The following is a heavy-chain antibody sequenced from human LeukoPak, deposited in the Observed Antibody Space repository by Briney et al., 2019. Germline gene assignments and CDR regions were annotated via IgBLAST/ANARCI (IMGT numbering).Heavy chain of an antibody. CDR2: ISSSSSYI. D-gene: IGHD2-21*02. J-gene: IGHJ6*02. Sequence: GGSLRLSCAASGFTFSSYSMNWVRQAPGKGLEWVSSISSSSSYIYYADSVKGRSTISRDNAKNSLFLQMNSLRAEDTAVYYCARDRGVTLFYYGLDVWGQGTTVTVSS. V-gene: IGHV3-21*01. CDR3: ARDRGVTLFYYGLDV. CDR1: GFTFSSYS.